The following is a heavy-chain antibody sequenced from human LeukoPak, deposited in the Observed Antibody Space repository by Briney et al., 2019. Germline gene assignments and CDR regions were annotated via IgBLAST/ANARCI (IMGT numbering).Heavy chain of an antibody. J-gene: IGHJ4*02. CDR3: ARDRQQLAFDY. CDR2: INPNSGGT. Sequence: ASGKVSCKASGYTFTGYYMHWVRQAPAQGIEWMGWINPNSGGTNYAQKFQGRVTMTRDTSISTAYMELSRLRSDDTAVYYCARDRQQLAFDYWGRGTLVTVSS. D-gene: IGHD6-13*01. CDR1: GYTFTGYY. V-gene: IGHV1-2*02.